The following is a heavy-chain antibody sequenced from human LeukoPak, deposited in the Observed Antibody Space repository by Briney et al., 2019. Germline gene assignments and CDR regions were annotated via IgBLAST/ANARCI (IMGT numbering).Heavy chain of an antibody. CDR3: TRIYGSGSYLCDY. J-gene: IGHJ4*02. CDR2: IRSKAYGGTT. D-gene: IGHD3-10*01. Sequence: PGQSLRLSCTASGFIFGDYGLSWVRQAPGKGLEWVGFIRSKAYGGTTEYAASVKGRFTISRDDSKSIAYLQMNSLKTEDTAVYYCTRIYGSGSYLCDYWGQGTLVIVSS. V-gene: IGHV3-49*04. CDR1: GFIFGDYG.